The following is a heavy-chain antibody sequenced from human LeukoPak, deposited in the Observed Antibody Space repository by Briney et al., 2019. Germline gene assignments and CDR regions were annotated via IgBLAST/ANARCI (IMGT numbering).Heavy chain of an antibody. J-gene: IGHJ4*02. Sequence: PGRSLRLSCAASGFTFSSYAMHWVRQAPGKGLEWVAVISYDGSNKYYADSVKGRFSISRDNSKNTLYLQMNSLRAEDTAVYYCARGLSSYYFDYWGQGTLVTVSS. V-gene: IGHV3-30-3*01. CDR1: GFTFSSYA. CDR2: ISYDGSNK. CDR3: ARGLSSYYFDY. D-gene: IGHD2/OR15-2a*01.